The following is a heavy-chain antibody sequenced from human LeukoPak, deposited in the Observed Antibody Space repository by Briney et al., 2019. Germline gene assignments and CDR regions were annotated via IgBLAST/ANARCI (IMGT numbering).Heavy chain of an antibody. CDR1: GYTFTTYH. CDR3: ARTTSLTASGYDY. Sequence: ASVKVSCKTSGYTFTTYHINWVRQATGPGLEWLGWMNLYSGDRGYAQTFQGRLSITSDTSISTAYMELSSLRSDDTAVDCCARTTSLTASGYDYWGQGTLVTVSS. J-gene: IGHJ4*02. CDR2: MNLYSGDR. V-gene: IGHV1-8*03. D-gene: IGHD4-17*01.